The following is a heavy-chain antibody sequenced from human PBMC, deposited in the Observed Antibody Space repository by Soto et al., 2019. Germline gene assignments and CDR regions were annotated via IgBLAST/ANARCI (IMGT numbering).Heavy chain of an antibody. V-gene: IGHV4-59*01. J-gene: IGHJ6*02. Sequence: PSETLSLTCTVSGGSISSYYWSWIRQPPGKGLEWIGYIYYSGSTNYNPSLKSRVNISVDTSKNQFSLKLSSVTAADTAVYYCARDPGRGDYDFWSGYYTGYYYGMDVWGQGTTVTVSS. CDR1: GGSISSYY. D-gene: IGHD3-3*01. CDR2: IYYSGST. CDR3: ARDPGRGDYDFWSGYYTGYYYGMDV.